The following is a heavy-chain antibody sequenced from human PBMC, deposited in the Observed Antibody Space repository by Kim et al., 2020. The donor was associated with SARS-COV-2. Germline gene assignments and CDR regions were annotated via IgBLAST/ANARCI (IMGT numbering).Heavy chain of an antibody. Sequence: GGSLRLSCAASGFTFSSYAMSWVRQAPGKGLEWVSAISGSGGSTYYADSVKGRFTISRDNSKNTLYLQMNSLRAEDTAVYYCAKHPEGEDIVVVPAMSAYWGQGTLVTVSS. CDR1: GFTFSSYA. V-gene: IGHV3-23*01. J-gene: IGHJ4*02. CDR3: AKHPEGEDIVVVPAMSAY. D-gene: IGHD2-2*01. CDR2: ISGSGGST.